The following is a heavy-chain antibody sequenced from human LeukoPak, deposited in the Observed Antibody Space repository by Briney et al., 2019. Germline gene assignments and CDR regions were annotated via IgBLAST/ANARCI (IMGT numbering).Heavy chain of an antibody. Sequence: GGSLRLSCAASGFAFSNYGIHWVRQAPGKGLEWVAVISYDGSDKYYADSVKGRFTISRDNSMNTLYLQMNSLRAEDTAVYYCAKDRGIAAAGSKGYFDYWGQGTLVTVSS. V-gene: IGHV3-30*18. CDR2: ISYDGSDK. D-gene: IGHD6-13*01. CDR1: GFAFSNYG. CDR3: AKDRGIAAAGSKGYFDY. J-gene: IGHJ4*02.